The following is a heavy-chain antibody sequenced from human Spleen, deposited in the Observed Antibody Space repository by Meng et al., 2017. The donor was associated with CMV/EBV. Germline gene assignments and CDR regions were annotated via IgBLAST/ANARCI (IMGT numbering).Heavy chain of an antibody. Sequence: FNGYYMHWGRQAPGQGLEWMGWINPNSGGTNYAQKFQGRVTMTRDTSISTAYMELSRLRSDDTAVYYCARPRITMVRGVTSNWFDPWGQGTLVTVSS. CDR1: FNGYY. CDR3: ARPRITMVRGVTSNWFDP. D-gene: IGHD3-10*01. V-gene: IGHV1-2*02. CDR2: INPNSGGT. J-gene: IGHJ5*02.